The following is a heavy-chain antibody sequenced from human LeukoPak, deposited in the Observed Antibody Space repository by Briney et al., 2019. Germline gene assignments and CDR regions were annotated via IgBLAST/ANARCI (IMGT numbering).Heavy chain of an antibody. V-gene: IGHV3-21*01. Sequence: GGSLRLSCAASGFTFSSYSMTWVRQAPGKGLEWVSSISSSSSYIYYADSVKGRFTISRDNAKNSLYLQMNSLRAEDTAVYYCARGSYYDSTPFDYWGQGTLVTVSS. J-gene: IGHJ4*02. D-gene: IGHD3-22*01. CDR1: GFTFSSYS. CDR3: ARGSYYDSTPFDY. CDR2: ISSSSSYI.